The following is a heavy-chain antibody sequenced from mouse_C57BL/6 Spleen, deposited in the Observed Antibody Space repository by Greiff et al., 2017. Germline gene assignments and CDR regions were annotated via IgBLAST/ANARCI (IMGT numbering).Heavy chain of an antibody. CDR2: IYPGDGDT. CDR3: ARSELESYYFDY. J-gene: IGHJ2*01. V-gene: IGHV1-80*01. Sequence: QVQLQQSGAELVKPGASVKISCKASGYAFSSYWMNWVKQRPGKGLEWIGQIYPGDGDTNYNGKFKGKATLTADKSSSTAYMQLSSLTSEDSAVYFCARSELESYYFDYWGQGTTLTVSS. D-gene: IGHD4-1*01. CDR1: GYAFSSYW.